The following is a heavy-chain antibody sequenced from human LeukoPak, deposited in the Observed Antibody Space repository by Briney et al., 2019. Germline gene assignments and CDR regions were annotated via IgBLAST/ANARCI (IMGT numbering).Heavy chain of an antibody. J-gene: IGHJ6*02. CDR3: ASLSGRVGNAMDV. Sequence: TXXLTCTXSXXXXSSXSVAXNXIXQSXSXXFXXXGRKYYRSKWYNDYAVSVKSRRTINPETSKNQFSLQLNSVTPEDTAVYYCASLSGRVGNAMDVWGQGTTVIVSS. CDR2: KYYRSKWYN. D-gene: IGHD7-27*01. V-gene: IGHV6-1*01. CDR1: XXXXSSXSVA.